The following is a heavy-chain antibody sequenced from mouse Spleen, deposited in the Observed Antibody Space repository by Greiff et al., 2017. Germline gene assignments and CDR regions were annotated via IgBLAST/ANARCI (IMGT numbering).Heavy chain of an antibody. J-gene: IGHJ3*01. Sequence: EVKLVESEGGLVQPGSSMKLSCTASGFTFSDYYMAWVRQVPEKGLEWVANINYDGSSTYYLDSLKSRFIISRDNAKNILYLQMSSLKSEDTATYYCARGYDRFAYWGQGTLVTVSA. D-gene: IGHD2-12*01. CDR2: INYDGSST. V-gene: IGHV5-16*01. CDR1: GFTFSDYY. CDR3: ARGYDRFAY.